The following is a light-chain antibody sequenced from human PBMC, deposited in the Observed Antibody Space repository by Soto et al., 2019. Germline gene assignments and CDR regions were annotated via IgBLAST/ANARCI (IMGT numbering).Light chain of an antibody. V-gene: IGKV4-1*01. CDR3: QQYYTTPVT. CDR2: WAS. Sequence: DIVMTQSPDSLAVSLGEGATINCKSSQSLLHLAWYQQKPGQPPKLLIYWASTRESGVPDRFIGSGSGTDFTITISSLQAEAVAVYYCQQYYTTPVTFGQGTKVEIK. J-gene: IGKJ1*01. CDR1: QSLLH.